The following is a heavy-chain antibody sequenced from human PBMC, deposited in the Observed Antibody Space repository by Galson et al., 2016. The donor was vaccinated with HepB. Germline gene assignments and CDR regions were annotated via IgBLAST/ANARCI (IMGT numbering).Heavy chain of an antibody. CDR1: GYPYISYG. CDR2: MSASNGNT. CDR3: AGSSVGVSNP. V-gene: IGHV1-18*01. Sequence: SVKVSCKASGYPYISYGINWVRQAPGQGLEWMGWMSASNGNTDYAQKFHGRVTMTTDTSTNTAYMELRSLGSDDTAMYYCAGSSVGVSNPWGQGTLVTVSS. D-gene: IGHD3-3*01. J-gene: IGHJ5*02.